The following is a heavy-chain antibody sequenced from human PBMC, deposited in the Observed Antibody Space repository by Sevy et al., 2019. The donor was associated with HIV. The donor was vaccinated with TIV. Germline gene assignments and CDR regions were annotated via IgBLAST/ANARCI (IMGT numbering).Heavy chain of an antibody. CDR2: ISAYNGNT. V-gene: IGHV1-18*01. D-gene: IGHD3-16*01. CDR1: GYTFTSYD. Sequence: ASVKVSCKASGYTFTSYDISWVRHAPGQGLEWMGWISAYNGNTNYAQKLQGRVTMTTDTSTSTAYMELRSLRSDDTDVYYCARDVFFLQVGYYYYGMDVWGQGTTVTVSS. J-gene: IGHJ6*02. CDR3: ARDVFFLQVGYYYYGMDV.